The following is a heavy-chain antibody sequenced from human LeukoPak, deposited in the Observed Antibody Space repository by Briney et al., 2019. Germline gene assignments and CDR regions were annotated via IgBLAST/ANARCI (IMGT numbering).Heavy chain of an antibody. CDR2: IVTGRDV. V-gene: IGHV3-21*01. CDR1: GFTFSSYT. Sequence: GGSLRLSCAASGFTFSSYTINWVRQAPGKGLEWVSSIVTGRDVNYADSVKGGFTISGASATNSLLLQLNSLRAEDAALYYFARDKPGIAAPDVWGKGTTVTVSS. D-gene: IGHD6-13*01. CDR3: ARDKPGIAAPDV. J-gene: IGHJ6*04.